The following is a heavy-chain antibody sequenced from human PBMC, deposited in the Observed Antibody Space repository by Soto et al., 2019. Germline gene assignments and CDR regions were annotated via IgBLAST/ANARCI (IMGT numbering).Heavy chain of an antibody. CDR1: GFSLNHSGVG. CDR3: AHATGSSGWGRMDS. J-gene: IGHJ5*01. Sequence: QITLKEAGPTLVKPTQTLKLTCTFFGFSLNHSGVGVGWVRQPPGRAMEWLALIYWDDDKRYSTAMRSRITITKDAYKNQVVLTMTNMAPQDAATDYCAHATGSSGWGRMDSWGHGILVPVAS. CDR2: IYWDDDK. D-gene: IGHD6-19*01. V-gene: IGHV2-5*02.